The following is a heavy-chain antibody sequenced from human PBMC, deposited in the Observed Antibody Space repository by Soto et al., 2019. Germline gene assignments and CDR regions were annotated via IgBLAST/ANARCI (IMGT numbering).Heavy chain of an antibody. V-gene: IGHV4-59*01. CDR3: TSDRGYSNWFGP. D-gene: IGHD5-18*01. CDR1: GGSITNYY. Sequence: PSETLSLTCTVSGGSITNYYWSWIRQPPGKGLEWLGYIYYSGSTNYNPSLRSRVTISADTSNNQISLKLSSVTAADTAVYYCTSDRGYSNWFGPWGQGILVTVSS. CDR2: IYYSGST. J-gene: IGHJ5*02.